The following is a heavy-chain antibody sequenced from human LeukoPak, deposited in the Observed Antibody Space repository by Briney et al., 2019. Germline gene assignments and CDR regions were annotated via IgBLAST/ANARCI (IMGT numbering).Heavy chain of an antibody. CDR2: IIPILGIA. D-gene: IGHD3-22*01. V-gene: IGHV1-69*10. Sequence: ASVTVSFKASGGTFSSYAISWVRQAPGQGIEWMGGIIPILGIANYAQKFQGRVTITADKSTSTAYMELSSLRSEDTAVYYCARALNDSSGYYYHYYFDYWGQGTLVTVSS. J-gene: IGHJ4*02. CDR1: GGTFSSYA. CDR3: ARALNDSSGYYYHYYFDY.